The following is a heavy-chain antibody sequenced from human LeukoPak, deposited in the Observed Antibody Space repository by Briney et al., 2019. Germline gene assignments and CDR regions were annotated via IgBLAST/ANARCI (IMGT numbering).Heavy chain of an antibody. D-gene: IGHD2-2*01. Sequence: PGGSLRLSCAASGFTFSSYGMHWVRQAPGKGLEWVAVISYDGSTKYYADSVKGRFTISRDNAKNTLYLQMNSLRAEDTAVYYCARGLILGSLNEGYCSTTTCLNWFDPWGQGTLVTVSS. J-gene: IGHJ5*02. CDR1: GFTFSSYG. CDR2: ISYDGSTK. CDR3: ARGLILGSLNEGYCSTTTCLNWFDP. V-gene: IGHV3-30*03.